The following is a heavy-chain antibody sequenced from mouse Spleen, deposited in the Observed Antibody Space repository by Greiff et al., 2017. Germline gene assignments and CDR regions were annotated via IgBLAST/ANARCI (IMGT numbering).Heavy chain of an antibody. J-gene: IGHJ2*01. CDR3: ARSILPTYWDY. D-gene: IGHD1-2*01. V-gene: IGHV1-81*01. Sequence: VKLMESGAELARPGASVKLSCKASGYTFTSYGISWVKQRTGQGLEWIGEIYPRSGNTYYNEKFKGKATLTADKSSSTAYMELRSLTSEDSAVYFCARSILPTYWDYWGQGTTLTVSS. CDR1: GYTFTSYG. CDR2: IYPRSGNT.